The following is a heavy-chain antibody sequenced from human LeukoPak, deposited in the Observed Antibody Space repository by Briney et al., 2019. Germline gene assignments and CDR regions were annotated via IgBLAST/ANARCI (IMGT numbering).Heavy chain of an antibody. CDR2: ISGGST. Sequence: GGSLRLSCAASVFTFSNYAMSWVRQAPGKGLEWVSSISGGSTYYADSVKGRFTISRDNSKNTLFLQMNSLRDEDTAVYYCAKGVSSLTFSFDYWGKGTLVTVSS. V-gene: IGHV3-23*01. D-gene: IGHD6-13*01. CDR1: VFTFSNYA. CDR3: AKGVSSLTFSFDY. J-gene: IGHJ4*02.